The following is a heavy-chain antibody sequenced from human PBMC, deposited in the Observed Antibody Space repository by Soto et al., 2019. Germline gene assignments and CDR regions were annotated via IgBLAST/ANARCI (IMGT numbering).Heavy chain of an antibody. CDR2: IYHSGYT. V-gene: IGHV4-30-2*01. CDR1: GGSISSGGYS. J-gene: IGHJ5*02. Sequence: SETLSLTCTVSGGSISSGGYSWNWIRQAPGKGLEWIGYIYHSGYTLYNPSLKGRVTISVDKSKNHFSLNLTSVTATDTAVYYCARDHLEGNWFDPWGQGTLVTVSS. CDR3: ARDHLEGNWFDP.